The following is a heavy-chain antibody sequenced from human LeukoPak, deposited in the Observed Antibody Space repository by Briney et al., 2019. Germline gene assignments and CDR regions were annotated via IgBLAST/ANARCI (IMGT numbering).Heavy chain of an antibody. CDR3: LRDLNWSLDQ. CDR1: GFTFSSYM. D-gene: IGHD1-20*01. V-gene: IGHV3-74*01. CDR2: IKSDGITI. J-gene: IGHJ4*02. Sequence: GGSQRLSCAASGFTFSSYMMHWVRQAPGKGLVWASRIKSDGITITYADSVKGRFTISRDNAKNTLYLQMNSLRAEDTAVYYCLRDLNWSLDQWGQGTLVTVSS.